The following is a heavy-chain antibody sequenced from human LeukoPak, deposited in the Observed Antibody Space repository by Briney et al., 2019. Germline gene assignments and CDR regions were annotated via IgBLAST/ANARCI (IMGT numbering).Heavy chain of an antibody. CDR3: AKGTYSAYNSGCAY. Sequence: GFLRLFCAGSGFTFSSFCMHWVRPGPGQGLGVVAGISYDGSSKYYVDSVKGRFTISRDNSRNTLYLQMNSLRAEDTALYYCAKGTYSAYNSGCAYWGQGTLVTVSS. D-gene: IGHD5-12*01. V-gene: IGHV3-30*18. CDR1: GFTFSSFC. J-gene: IGHJ4*02. CDR2: ISYDGSSK.